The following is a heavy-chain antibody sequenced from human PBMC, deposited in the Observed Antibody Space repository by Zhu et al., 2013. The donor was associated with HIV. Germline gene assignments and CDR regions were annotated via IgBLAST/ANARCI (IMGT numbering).Heavy chain of an antibody. CDR2: MNPNYGNT. J-gene: IGHJ4*02. D-gene: IGHD3-22*01. CDR3: ARDGGDTSGYSRGPFDY. Sequence: QVQLVQSGAEVKKPGASVKVSCKASGYTFTNYDINWVRQATGQGLEWMGWMNPNYGNTDYAQKFQGRVSITRNTSLSTAYMELSSLRSEDTAVYFCARDGGDTSGYSRGPFDYWGQGTQVTVSS. CDR1: GYTFTNYD. V-gene: IGHV1-8*03.